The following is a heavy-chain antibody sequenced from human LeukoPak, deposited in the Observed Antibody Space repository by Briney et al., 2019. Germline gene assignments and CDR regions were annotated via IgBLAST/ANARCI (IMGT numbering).Heavy chain of an antibody. Sequence: GGSLRLSCAASGFTFANYAMSWVRQTPGKGLEWVSAISGSGGSTYYADSVKGRFTISRDNSKNTLYLQMNSLRAEDTAVYYCAKSRKVTSLDYWGQGTLVTVSS. CDR3: AKSRKVTSLDY. V-gene: IGHV3-23*01. CDR2: ISGSGGST. J-gene: IGHJ4*02. D-gene: IGHD4-17*01. CDR1: GFTFANYA.